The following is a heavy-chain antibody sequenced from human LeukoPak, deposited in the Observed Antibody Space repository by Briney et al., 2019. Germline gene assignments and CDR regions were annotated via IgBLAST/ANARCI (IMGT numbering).Heavy chain of an antibody. CDR2: ISYDGSNK. CDR3: AKERTDYALDY. D-gene: IGHD4-17*01. J-gene: IGHJ4*02. Sequence: GRSLRLSCAASGFTFGSYGIHWVRQAPGKGLEWVAVISYDGSNKYYADSVKGRFTISRDNSKNTFYLQVNSLRAEDTAVYYCAKERTDYALDYWGQGTLVTVSS. CDR1: GFTFGSYG. V-gene: IGHV3-30*18.